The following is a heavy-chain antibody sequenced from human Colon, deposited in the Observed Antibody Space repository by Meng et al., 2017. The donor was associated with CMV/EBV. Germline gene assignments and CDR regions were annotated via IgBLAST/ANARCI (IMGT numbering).Heavy chain of an antibody. CDR2: LSSSSSYI. Sequence: GGSLRLSCAASGFTFSSYAMSWVRQAPGKGLEWVSSLSSSSSYIYYADSVKGRFTISRDNAKSSLYLQLDSLTAEDTAVYYCARGHDFDYWGQGTLVTVS. CDR3: ARGHDFDY. CDR1: GFTFSSYA. J-gene: IGHJ4*02. V-gene: IGHV3-21*01.